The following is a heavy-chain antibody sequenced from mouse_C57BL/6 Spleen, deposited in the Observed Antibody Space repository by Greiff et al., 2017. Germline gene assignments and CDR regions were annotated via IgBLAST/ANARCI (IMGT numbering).Heavy chain of an antibody. D-gene: IGHD1-1*01. Sequence: VQLQQSGAELVQPGASVKISCKASGYAFSSYWMNWVKQRPGKGLEWIGQIYPGDGDTNYNGTFKGKATLTADKSTSTAYMQLSSLTSEVSAVYFCAREGYSSSYAMDYWGQGTSVTVSS. J-gene: IGHJ4*01. CDR2: IYPGDGDT. V-gene: IGHV1-80*01. CDR3: AREGYSSSYAMDY. CDR1: GYAFSSYW.